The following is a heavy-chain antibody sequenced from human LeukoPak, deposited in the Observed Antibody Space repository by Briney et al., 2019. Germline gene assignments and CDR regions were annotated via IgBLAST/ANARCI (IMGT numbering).Heavy chain of an antibody. CDR3: ARSIALAGTFDY. V-gene: IGHV3-11*03. D-gene: IGHD6-19*01. CDR1: GFTFSDYY. CDR2: ISTRSTYT. Sequence: GGSLRLSCAASGFTFSDYYMTWIRQAPGGGLECISYISTRSTYTDYADSVKGRFTTSRDNAKNSLYLQMNSLRAEDTAVYYCARSIALAGTFDYWGQGTLVTVSS. J-gene: IGHJ4*02.